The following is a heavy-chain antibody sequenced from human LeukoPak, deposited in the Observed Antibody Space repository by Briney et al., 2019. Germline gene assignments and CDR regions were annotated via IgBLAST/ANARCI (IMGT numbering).Heavy chain of an antibody. CDR1: GSTLSDLS. J-gene: IGHJ2*01. V-gene: IGHV1-24*01. D-gene: IGHD2-21*02. CDR3: VTDRARLFWYFDL. Sequence: ASVKVSCKVSGSTLSDLSIHWVRQAPGKGLEYVGGSDPEDGETFHAQNFQGRVTMTEDTSIDTAYMELSSLRSEDTAVYYCVTDRARLFWYFDLGGRGTLVTVSS. CDR2: SDPEDGET.